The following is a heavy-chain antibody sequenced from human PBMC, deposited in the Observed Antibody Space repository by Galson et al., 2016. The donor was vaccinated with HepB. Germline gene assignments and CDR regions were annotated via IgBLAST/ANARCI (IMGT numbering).Heavy chain of an antibody. CDR2: ISHSGSA. Sequence: TLSLTCTVSAGTISITGYFWSWIRQLPGGGLEWIGYISHSGSAYLNPSLKSRSTISVDTSKNQFSLDLRSVTAADTAVYFCARYGSWTGFDYWGQGTQVTVSA. J-gene: IGHJ4*02. D-gene: IGHD6-13*01. V-gene: IGHV4-31*03. CDR3: ARYGSWTGFDY. CDR1: AGTISITGYF.